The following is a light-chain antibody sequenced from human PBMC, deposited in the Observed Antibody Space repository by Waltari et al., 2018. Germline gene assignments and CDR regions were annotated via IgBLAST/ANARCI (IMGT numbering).Light chain of an antibody. CDR1: ESISNN. CDR2: RAS. Sequence: EIVMTQSPATLSASPGERATLSCRANESISNNLAWYQQKPGRAPRLLIYRASTGATGIPARFSGSGSGTEFTLTIGSLQSEDFAVYYCQQYNSWPRTFGQGTKVEIK. J-gene: IGKJ1*01. CDR3: QQYNSWPRT. V-gene: IGKV3-15*01.